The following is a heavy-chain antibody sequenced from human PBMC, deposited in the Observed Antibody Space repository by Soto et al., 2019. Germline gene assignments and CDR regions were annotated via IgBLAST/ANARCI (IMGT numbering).Heavy chain of an antibody. CDR2: ISSSGSII. Sequence: GSLRLCCAASRFSLSVYYMSLFCQAPGKGVEWLAYISSSGSIIKFADSVKGRFTISRDNAKRSLFLQMNSLRAEDTAVYYCARQGTTLGVGMDWYLDLWGRGTLVTVSS. J-gene: IGHJ2*01. CDR3: ARQGTTLGVGMDWYLDL. D-gene: IGHD3-3*01. V-gene: IGHV3-11*01. CDR1: RFSLSVYY.